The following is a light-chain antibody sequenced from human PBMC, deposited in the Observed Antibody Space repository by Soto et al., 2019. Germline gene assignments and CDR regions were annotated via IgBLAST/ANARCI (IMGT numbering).Light chain of an antibody. Sequence: EIVLTQSPGTLSLSPGERATLSCRASQSVSSSYLAWYQQKPGQAPRLLIYGASSRATGIPDRFSGSGSGTDFTLTISRLEPEDFAVYYCQQYVTSPWTSGQGTKVEIK. J-gene: IGKJ1*01. V-gene: IGKV3-20*01. CDR3: QQYVTSPWT. CDR1: QSVSSSY. CDR2: GAS.